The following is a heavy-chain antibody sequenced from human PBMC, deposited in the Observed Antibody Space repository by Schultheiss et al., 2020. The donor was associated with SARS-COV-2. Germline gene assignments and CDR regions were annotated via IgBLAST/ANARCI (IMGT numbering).Heavy chain of an antibody. CDR2: IYYSGST. J-gene: IGHJ4*02. D-gene: IGHD3-22*01. Sequence: SETLSLTCTVSGGSISSYYWSWIRQPPGKGLEWIGYIYYSGSTNYNPSLKSRVTISVDTSKNQFSLKLSSVTAADTAVYYCASSAPARYYDSSGYFVYWGQGTLVTVSS. V-gene: IGHV4-59*01. CDR3: ASSAPARYYDSSGYFVY. CDR1: GGSISSYY.